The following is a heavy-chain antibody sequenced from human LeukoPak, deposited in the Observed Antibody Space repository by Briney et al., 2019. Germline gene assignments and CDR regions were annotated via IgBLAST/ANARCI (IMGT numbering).Heavy chain of an antibody. CDR1: GFTFSNYG. D-gene: IGHD6-19*01. CDR2: IRYDGSNK. V-gene: IGHV3-30*02. CDR3: AKDCERWLEGPDY. J-gene: IGHJ4*02. Sequence: GRSLRLSCVPSGFTFSNYGMHWVRQAPGKGLEWVAFIRYDGSNKNYTDSAKGRFTIYRDNSKNTLYVQVNGLRPEDRAVDYCAKDCERWLEGPDYWGQGTLVTVSS.